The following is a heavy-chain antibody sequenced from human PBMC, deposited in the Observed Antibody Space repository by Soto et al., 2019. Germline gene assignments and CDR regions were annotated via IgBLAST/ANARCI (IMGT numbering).Heavy chain of an antibody. CDR1: GGSISSYY. Sequence: SETLSLTCTVSGGSISSYYWSWIRQPPGKGLEWIGYIYYSGSTNYNPSLKSRVTISVDTSKNQFSLKLSSVTAADTAVYYCGRDKRERRFVEWFRGFDPWGQGTLVTGSS. J-gene: IGHJ5*02. D-gene: IGHD3-3*01. CDR2: IYYSGST. CDR3: GRDKRERRFVEWFRGFDP. V-gene: IGHV4-59*01.